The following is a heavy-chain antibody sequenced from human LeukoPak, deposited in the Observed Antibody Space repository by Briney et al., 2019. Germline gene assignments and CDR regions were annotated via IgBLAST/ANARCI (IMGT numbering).Heavy chain of an antibody. CDR3: ARGTNSSSWGYYFDY. Sequence: SETLSLTCAVYGGSFSGYYWSWIRQPPGRGLEWIGEINHSGSTNYNPSLKSRVTISVDTSKNQFSLKLSSVTAADTAVHYCARGTNSSSWGYYFDYWGQGTLVTVSS. D-gene: IGHD6-13*01. V-gene: IGHV4-34*01. J-gene: IGHJ4*02. CDR2: INHSGST. CDR1: GGSFSGYY.